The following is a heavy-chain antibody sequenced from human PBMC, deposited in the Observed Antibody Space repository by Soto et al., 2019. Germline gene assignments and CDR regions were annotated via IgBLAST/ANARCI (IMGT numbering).Heavy chain of an antibody. CDR2: INHSGST. J-gene: IGHJ6*03. CDR1: GGSFSGYY. Sequence: SETLSLTCAVYGGSFSGYYWSWIRQPPGKGLEWIGEINHSGSTNYNPSLKSRVTISVDTSKNQFSLKLSSVTAADTAVYYCARGHLAMVRGDYYYYYYMDVWGKGTTVTVSS. CDR3: ARGHLAMVRGDYYYYYYMDV. V-gene: IGHV4-34*01. D-gene: IGHD3-10*01.